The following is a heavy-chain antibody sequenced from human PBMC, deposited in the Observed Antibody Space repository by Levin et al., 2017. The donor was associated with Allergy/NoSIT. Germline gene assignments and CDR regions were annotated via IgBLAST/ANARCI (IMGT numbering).Heavy chain of an antibody. CDR1: SRSFSGYY. Sequence: PSETLSLTCAVYSRSFSGYYWSWIRQPPGKGLEWIGEINHSGSTNYNPSLKSRVTIPVDTTKNHFSLKLSSVTAADTAVYYCARGSSYSYGSGSYPRKLDYWGQGTLVTVSS. V-gene: IGHV4-34*01. D-gene: IGHD3-10*01. CDR2: INHSGST. J-gene: IGHJ4*02. CDR3: ARGSSYSYGSGSYPRKLDY.